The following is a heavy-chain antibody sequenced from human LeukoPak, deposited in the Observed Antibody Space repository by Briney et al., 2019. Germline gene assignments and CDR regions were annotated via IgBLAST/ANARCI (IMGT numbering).Heavy chain of an antibody. J-gene: IGHJ6*02. CDR3: AKARGIVFYYHHGMDV. Sequence: GGSLRLSCEVSGFTFSDYAMSWVRQAPGEGLEWVSAVSGSGGSTYYADSMKGRFTISRDNSKNTTYLQMNSLRAEDTAVYYCAKARGIVFYYHHGMDVWGQGTTVTVSS. CDR1: GFTFSDYA. CDR2: VSGSGGST. V-gene: IGHV3-23*01. D-gene: IGHD3-16*01.